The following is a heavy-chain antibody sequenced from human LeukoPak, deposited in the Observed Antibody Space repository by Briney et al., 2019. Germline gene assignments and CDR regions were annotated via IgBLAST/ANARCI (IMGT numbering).Heavy chain of an antibody. CDR3: ATARIQLAFDY. J-gene: IGHJ4*02. V-gene: IGHV5-51*01. CDR1: GYSFTSYW. Sequence: GESLKISCKGSGYSFTSYWIGWVRQIPGKGLEWMGIIYPGDSDTRYSPSFQGQVTISADKSISTAYLQWSSLKASDAAMYYCATARIQLAFDYWGQGTLVTVSS. D-gene: IGHD5-18*01. CDR2: IYPGDSDT.